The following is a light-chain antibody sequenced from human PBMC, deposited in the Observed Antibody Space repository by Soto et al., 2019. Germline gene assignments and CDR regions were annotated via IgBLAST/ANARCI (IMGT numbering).Light chain of an antibody. CDR3: QQEWK. J-gene: IGKJ1*01. CDR1: QSVSSTY. CDR2: GAS. Sequence: EIVLTQSPGTLSLSPGERATLSCRASQSVSSTYLAWYQQKPGQAPRLLIYGASSRATGIPDRFSGSGSGTDFTLTINRLEPEDFAVYYCQQEWKSGQGTKVDI. V-gene: IGKV3-20*01.